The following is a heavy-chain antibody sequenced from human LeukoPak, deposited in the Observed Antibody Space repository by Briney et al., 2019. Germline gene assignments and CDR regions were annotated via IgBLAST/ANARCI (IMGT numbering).Heavy chain of an antibody. CDR2: IAGVADDS. Sequence: GGSLRLSCAASGFTFKNYAMSWVRQAPGEGLEWVSTIAGVADDSYYADSVKGRFTISRDISRELVYLQMDRLRGDDTAVYYCTKALNWGSTFEAFDIWGQRTVVTVSS. V-gene: IGHV3-23*01. CDR1: GFTFKNYA. D-gene: IGHD7-27*01. CDR3: TKALNWGSTFEAFDI. J-gene: IGHJ3*02.